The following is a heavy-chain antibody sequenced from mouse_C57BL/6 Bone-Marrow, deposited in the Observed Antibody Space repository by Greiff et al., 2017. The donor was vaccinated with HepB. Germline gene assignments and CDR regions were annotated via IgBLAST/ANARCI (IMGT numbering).Heavy chain of an antibody. CDR3: AIYDGYLFFDY. V-gene: IGHV1-76*01. Sequence: QVQLQQSGAELVRPGASVKLSCKASGYTFTDYYINWVKQRPGQGLEWIARIYPGSGNTYYNEKFKGKATLTAEKSSSTAYMQLSSLTSEDSAVYFCAIYDGYLFFDYWGQGTTLTVSS. J-gene: IGHJ2*01. CDR2: IYPGSGNT. CDR1: GYTFTDYY. D-gene: IGHD2-3*01.